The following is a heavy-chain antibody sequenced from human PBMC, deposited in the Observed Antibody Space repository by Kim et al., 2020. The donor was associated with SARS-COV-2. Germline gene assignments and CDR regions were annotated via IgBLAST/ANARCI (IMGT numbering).Heavy chain of an antibody. D-gene: IGHD3-10*02. CDR2: ISSSGSTI. CDR1: GFTFSDYY. Sequence: GGSLRLSCAASGFTFSDYYMSWIRQAPGKGLEWVSYISSSGSTIYYADSVKGRFTISRDNAKNSLYLQMNSLRAEDTAVYYCARVRLFGEGWEYFDYWGQGTPVTVSS. V-gene: IGHV3-11*01. CDR3: ARVRLFGEGWEYFDY. J-gene: IGHJ4*02.